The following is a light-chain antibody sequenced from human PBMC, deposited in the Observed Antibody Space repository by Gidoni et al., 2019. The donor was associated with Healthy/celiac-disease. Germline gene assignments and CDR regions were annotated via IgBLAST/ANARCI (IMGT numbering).Light chain of an antibody. CDR2: LGS. CDR1: QSLLHSNGYNY. V-gene: IGKV2-28*01. J-gene: IGKJ4*01. Sequence: DMVMTQSPLSLPVTPGEPASISCRSSQSLLHSNGYNYLDWYLQKPGQSPQLLIYLGSNRASGVPDRFSGSGSGTDFTLKISRVEAEDVGVYYCMQALQTPRTFGGGTKVEI. CDR3: MQALQTPRT.